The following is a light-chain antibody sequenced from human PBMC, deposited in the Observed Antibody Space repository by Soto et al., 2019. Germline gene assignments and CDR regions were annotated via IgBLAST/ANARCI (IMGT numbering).Light chain of an antibody. CDR1: IGDIGVYRY. J-gene: IGLJ1*01. V-gene: IGLV2-14*01. CDR2: EVS. CDR3: SSSPSRRTYYV. Sequence: QSIAIDYNRTIGDIGVYRYVSFYQHHPFKAPKLLIYEVSIRPSGVSNRFSGSKSGNTASLTISGLQSEDEDASYCSSSPSRRTYYVFVTGTTFMVL.